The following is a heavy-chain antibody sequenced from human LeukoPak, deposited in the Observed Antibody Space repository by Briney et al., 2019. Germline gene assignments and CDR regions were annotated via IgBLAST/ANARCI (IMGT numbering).Heavy chain of an antibody. Sequence: GSLRLSCAASGFTFSSYEMNWVRQAPGKGLEWVSYISSSGSTIYYADSVKGRFTISRDNAKNSLYLQMNSLRAEDTAVYYCARGLLVVVAATPLGYFDYWGQGTLVTVSS. J-gene: IGHJ4*02. CDR1: GFTFSSYE. CDR2: ISSSGSTI. CDR3: ARGLLVVVAATPLGYFDY. V-gene: IGHV3-48*03. D-gene: IGHD2-15*01.